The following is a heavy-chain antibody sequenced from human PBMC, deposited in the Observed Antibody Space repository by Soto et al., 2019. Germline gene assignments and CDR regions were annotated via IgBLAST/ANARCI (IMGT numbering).Heavy chain of an antibody. V-gene: IGHV3-30*04. CDR1: GFTFSSYA. J-gene: IGHJ4*02. CDR2: ISYDGTIK. D-gene: IGHD5-18*01. CDR3: ARDLSGYGYDY. Sequence: QVQLVESGGGVVQPGRSLKPYCADSGFTFSSYAMHWVRQAPGKGLEWVAIISYDGTIKYYADSVKGRFTISRDNSKNTLYLQMNSLRAEDTAVYYCARDLSGYGYDYWGQGTLVTVSS.